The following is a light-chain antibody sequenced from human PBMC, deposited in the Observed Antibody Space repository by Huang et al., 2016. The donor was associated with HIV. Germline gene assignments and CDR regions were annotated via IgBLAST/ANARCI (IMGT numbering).Light chain of an antibody. V-gene: IGKV2-30*01. J-gene: IGKJ1*01. CDR1: QSLVNSDGNTY. Sequence: DVVMTQSPLSLPVTLGQPASISCRSSQSLVNSDGNTYLNWFQQRPGQSPRRLIYKVSNRDSGVPDRFSGSGSGTDFTLRINNVEAVDVGIYYCMQGTHWPPWTFGQGTKVEIK. CDR3: MQGTHWPPWT. CDR2: KVS.